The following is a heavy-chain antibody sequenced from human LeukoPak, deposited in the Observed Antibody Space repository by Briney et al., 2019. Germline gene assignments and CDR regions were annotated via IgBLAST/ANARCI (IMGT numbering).Heavy chain of an antibody. J-gene: IGHJ4*02. CDR3: ASHMFYYDSTALRY. Sequence: SETLSLTCTVSGGSISSSSYYWGWIRQPPGKGLEWIGSMYYSGSTYYNPSVTIRVTISVDTSKYQFSLNLTSVTAADTAVYYCASHMFYYDSTALRYWGQGTLVTVSS. V-gene: IGHV4-39*01. D-gene: IGHD3-22*01. CDR2: MYYSGST. CDR1: GGSISSSSYY.